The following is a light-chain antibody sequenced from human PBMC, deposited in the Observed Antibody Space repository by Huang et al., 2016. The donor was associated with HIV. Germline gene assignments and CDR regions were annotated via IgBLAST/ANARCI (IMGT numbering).Light chain of an antibody. Sequence: DIQMTQSPSYLSASVGDRVTIVCRASPTIAKYLNWYQQKPGKAPKFLIYSASNLQRGVPSRFSGNGSGTDFTLTISRLQPEDFATYYCQQTYSIPYTFAQGTKLQI. J-gene: IGKJ2*01. CDR3: QQTYSIPYT. CDR1: PTIAKY. V-gene: IGKV1-39*01. CDR2: SAS.